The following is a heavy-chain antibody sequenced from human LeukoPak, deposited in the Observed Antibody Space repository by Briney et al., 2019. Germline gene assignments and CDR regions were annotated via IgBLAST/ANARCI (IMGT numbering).Heavy chain of an antibody. J-gene: IGHJ4*02. D-gene: IGHD2-15*01. CDR3: ARGREIVYTK. CDR1: GDSISTGSFY. V-gene: IGHV4-61*02. Sequence: SETLSLTCTVSGDSISTGSFYWSWIRQPAGRGLEWIGRIYTSGSTKYNPPLKSRVTISLDASKNQFSLKLISVTAADAAMYYCARGREIVYTKWGQGTLVTVSS. CDR2: IYTSGST.